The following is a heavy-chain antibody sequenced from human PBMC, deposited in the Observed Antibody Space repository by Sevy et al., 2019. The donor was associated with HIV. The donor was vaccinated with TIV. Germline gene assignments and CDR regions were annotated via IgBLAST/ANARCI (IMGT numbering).Heavy chain of an antibody. CDR2: IYPGDSVT. CDR3: ARHGGGFDY. Sequence: GESLKISCKGSGYSFTNFWIAWVRQMPGRGPEWMGFIYPGDSVTRYSPSFQGQVTISADKSITTAYLQWSSLKASDTAMYYCARHGGGFDYWGQGTLVTVSS. CDR1: GYSFTNFW. D-gene: IGHD3-16*01. J-gene: IGHJ4*02. V-gene: IGHV5-51*01.